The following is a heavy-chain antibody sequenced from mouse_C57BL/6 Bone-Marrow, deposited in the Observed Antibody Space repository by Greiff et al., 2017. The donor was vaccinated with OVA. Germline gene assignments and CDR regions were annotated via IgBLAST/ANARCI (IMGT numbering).Heavy chain of an antibody. Sequence: EVQVVESGGDLVKPGGSLKLSCAASGFTFSSYGMSWVRQTPDKRLEWVATISSGGSYTYYPDNAKNTLYLQMSSLKSEDTAMYYCARLTGTFAYWGQGTLVTVSA. D-gene: IGHD4-1*01. V-gene: IGHV5-6*01. CDR2: ISSGGSYT. CDR3: ARLTGTFAY. CDR1: GFTFSSYG. J-gene: IGHJ3*01.